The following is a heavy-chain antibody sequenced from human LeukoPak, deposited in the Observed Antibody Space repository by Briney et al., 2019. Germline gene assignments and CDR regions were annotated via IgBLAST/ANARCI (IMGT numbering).Heavy chain of an antibody. V-gene: IGHV3-30*07. CDR1: GFTFSSYA. Sequence: PGRSLRLSCAASGFTFSSYAMHWVRQAPGKGLEWVAVISYDGSNKYYADSVKGRFTISRDNAKNSLYLQMNSLRAEDTAVYYCARDSITIFGVDWSYYYYMDVWGKGTTVTVSS. CDR3: ARDSITIFGVDWSYYYYMDV. J-gene: IGHJ6*03. D-gene: IGHD3-3*01. CDR2: ISYDGSNK.